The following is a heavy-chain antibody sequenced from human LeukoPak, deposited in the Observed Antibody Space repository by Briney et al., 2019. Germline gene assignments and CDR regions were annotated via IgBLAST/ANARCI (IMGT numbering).Heavy chain of an antibody. CDR3: ARDQAVIVGDDAFDI. J-gene: IGHJ3*02. D-gene: IGHD3-22*01. V-gene: IGHV4-4*02. CDR2: IYHSGST. CDR1: GYSISSSNW. Sequence: SETLSLTCTVSGYSISSSNWWSWVRQPPGKGLEWIGEIYHSGSTNYNPSLKSRVTISVDTSKNQFSLKLSSVTAADTAVYYCARDQAVIVGDDAFDIWGQGTMVTVSS.